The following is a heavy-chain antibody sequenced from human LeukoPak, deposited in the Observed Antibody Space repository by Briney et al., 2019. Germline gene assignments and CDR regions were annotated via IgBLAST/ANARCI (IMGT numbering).Heavy chain of an antibody. CDR3: AKGLGQWLVMFDS. CDR2: ISYDGSNK. D-gene: IGHD6-19*01. CDR1: GFVFNNYG. J-gene: IGHJ4*02. V-gene: IGHV3-30*18. Sequence: PGRSLRLSCAASGFVFNNYGIHWVRQAPGKGLEWVAVISYDGSNKYYADSVKGRFTISRDNSKNTLYLQMNSLRAEDTAVYSCAKGLGQWLVMFDSWGQGTLVTVSS.